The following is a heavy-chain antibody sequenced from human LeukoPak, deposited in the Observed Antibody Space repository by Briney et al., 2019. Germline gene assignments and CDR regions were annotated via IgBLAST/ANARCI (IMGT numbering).Heavy chain of an antibody. V-gene: IGHV4-34*01. CDR1: GGSFSGYC. CDR2: INHSGST. CDR3: ARWAVLGYCSGGSCFKYYYGMDV. Sequence: SETLSLTCAVYGGSFSGYCWSWIRQPPGKGLEWIGEINHSGSTNYNPSLKSRVTISVDTSKNQFSLKLSSVTAADTAVYYCARWAVLGYCSGGSCFKYYYGMDVWGQGTTVTVSS. J-gene: IGHJ6*02. D-gene: IGHD2-15*01.